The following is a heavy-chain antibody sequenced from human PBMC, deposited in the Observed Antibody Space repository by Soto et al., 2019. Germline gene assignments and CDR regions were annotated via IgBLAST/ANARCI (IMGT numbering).Heavy chain of an antibody. Sequence: SVKVSCKASGGTFSSYAISWVRQAPGQGLEWMGGIIPIFGTANYTQKFQGRVTITADESTSTAYMELSSLRSEDTAVYYCARSAKYSRNYYYYGMDVWGQGTTVTVSS. CDR1: GGTFSSYA. V-gene: IGHV1-69*13. J-gene: IGHJ6*02. CDR3: ARSAKYSRNYYYYGMDV. CDR2: IIPIFGTA. D-gene: IGHD6-6*01.